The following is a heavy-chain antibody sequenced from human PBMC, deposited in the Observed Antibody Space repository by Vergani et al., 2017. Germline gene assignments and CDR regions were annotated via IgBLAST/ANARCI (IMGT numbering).Heavy chain of an antibody. J-gene: IGHJ4*02. V-gene: IGHV3-49*04. CDR2: IWSKPYGGTT. D-gene: IGHD5-24*01. Sequence: EVHLVESGGGLVQPGRSLRLSCSGSGFTLGDYAMTWVRQAPGKGLEWVAFIWSKPYGGTTEYAASVKGRFTISRDDSKSIAYLQMSSLKAEDTAVYYCSRDRRDDNYGYFDYWGRGTLVTVAP. CDR1: GFTLGDYA. CDR3: SRDRRDDNYGYFDY.